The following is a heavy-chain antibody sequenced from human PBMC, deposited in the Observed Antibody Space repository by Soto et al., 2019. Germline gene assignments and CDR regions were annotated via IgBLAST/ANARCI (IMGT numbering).Heavy chain of an antibody. Sequence: SETLSLTCAVYGGSFSGYYWSWIRQPPGKGLEWIGEINHSGSTNYNPSLKSRVTISVDTSKNQFSLKLSSVTAADTAVYYCAREDGYNYVDYWGQGTLVTVSS. V-gene: IGHV4-34*01. J-gene: IGHJ4*02. CDR2: INHSGST. CDR1: GGSFSGYY. D-gene: IGHD5-12*01. CDR3: AREDGYNYVDY.